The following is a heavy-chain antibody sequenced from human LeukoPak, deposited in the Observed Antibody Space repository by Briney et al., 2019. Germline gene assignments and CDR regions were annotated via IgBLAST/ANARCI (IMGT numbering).Heavy chain of an antibody. CDR3: AKVSSGRSLDY. CDR2: LSGSDRTT. D-gene: IGHD6-19*01. V-gene: IGHV3-23*01. J-gene: IGHJ4*02. CDR1: GFTFSSYA. Sequence: HLGGSLRLSCATSGFTFSSYAMSWLRQGPGKGLEWVSSLSGSDRTTYYADSVKGRFTISRDNSKNTLYLQMSSLRGEDTAVYYCAKVSSGRSLDYWGQGTLVTVSS.